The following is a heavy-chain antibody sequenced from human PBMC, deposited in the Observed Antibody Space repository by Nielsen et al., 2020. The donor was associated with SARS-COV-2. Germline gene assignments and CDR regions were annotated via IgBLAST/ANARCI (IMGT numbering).Heavy chain of an antibody. Sequence: GESLKISCAASGFTFSDYYMSWIRQAPGKGLEWVSYISSSGSTIYYADSVKGRFTISRDNAKNSLYLQMNSLRAEDTAVYYCARVVALVAEVTHDAFDIWGQGTMVTVSS. J-gene: IGHJ3*02. CDR3: ARVVALVAEVTHDAFDI. CDR2: ISSSGSTI. D-gene: IGHD2-8*02. CDR1: GFTFSDYY. V-gene: IGHV3-11*01.